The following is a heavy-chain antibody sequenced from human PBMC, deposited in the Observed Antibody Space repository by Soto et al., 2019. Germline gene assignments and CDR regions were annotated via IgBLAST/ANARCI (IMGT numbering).Heavy chain of an antibody. D-gene: IGHD3-22*01. J-gene: IGHJ3*02. V-gene: IGHV3-21*01. CDR2: ISSSSSYI. Sequence: EVQLVESGGGLVKPGGSLRLSCAASGFTFSSYSMNWVRQAPGKGLEWVSSISSSSSYIYYADSVKGRFTISRDNAKNSLYLQINSMSAEDTAVYYCARGSHYYDSSGYDKWDAFDIWGQGTMVTVSS. CDR3: ARGSHYYDSSGYDKWDAFDI. CDR1: GFTFSSYS.